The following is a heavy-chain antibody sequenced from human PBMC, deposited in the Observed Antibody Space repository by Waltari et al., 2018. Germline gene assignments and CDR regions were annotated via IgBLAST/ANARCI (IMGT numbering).Heavy chain of an antibody. CDR1: GGTFSSYA. CDR3: ARDQLIEMATITAYYYGMDV. J-gene: IGHJ6*02. V-gene: IGHV1-69*13. Sequence: QVQLVQSGAEVKKPGSSVKVSCKASGGTFSSYAISWLRQAPGQGLGWMGGIIPIFGTANYAQKFQGRVTITADESTSTAYMELSSLRSEDTAVYYCARDQLIEMATITAYYYGMDVWGQGTTVTVSS. D-gene: IGHD5-12*01. CDR2: IIPIFGTA.